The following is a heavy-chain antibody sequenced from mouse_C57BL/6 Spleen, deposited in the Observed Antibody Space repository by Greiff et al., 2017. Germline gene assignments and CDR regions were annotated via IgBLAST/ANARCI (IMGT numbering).Heavy chain of an antibody. Sequence: QVQLQQSGAELVRPGSSVKLSCKASGYTFTSYWMDWVKQRPGQGLEWIGNIYPSDSETHYNQKFKDKATLTVDKSSSTAYMQLSSLTSEDSAVYYCAKSTVVATRYFDVWGTGTTVTVSS. CDR1: GYTFTSYW. CDR3: AKSTVVATRYFDV. D-gene: IGHD1-1*01. CDR2: IYPSDSET. J-gene: IGHJ1*03. V-gene: IGHV1-61*01.